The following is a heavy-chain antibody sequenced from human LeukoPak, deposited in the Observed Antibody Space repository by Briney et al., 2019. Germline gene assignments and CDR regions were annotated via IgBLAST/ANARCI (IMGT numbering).Heavy chain of an antibody. Sequence: GGSLRLSCAASGFTFSSYAMSWVRQAPGKGLEWVSAISGSGGSTYYADSVKGRFTITRDNSKNTPYLQMNSLRAEDTAVYYCAKDLRYCSSTSCYSFYDYWGQGTLVTVSS. CDR3: AKDLRYCSSTSCYSFYDY. CDR2: ISGSGGST. J-gene: IGHJ4*02. V-gene: IGHV3-23*01. CDR1: GFTFSSYA. D-gene: IGHD2-2*01.